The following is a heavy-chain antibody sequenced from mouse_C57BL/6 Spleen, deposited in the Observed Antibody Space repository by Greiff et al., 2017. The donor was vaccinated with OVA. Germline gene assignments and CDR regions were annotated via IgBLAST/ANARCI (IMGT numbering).Heavy chain of an antibody. D-gene: IGHD4-1*01. CDR2: ISNGGGST. J-gene: IGHJ2*01. Sequence: EVKVVESGGGLVQPGGSLKLSCAASGFTFSDYYMYWVRQTPEKRLEWVAYISNGGGSTYYPDTVKGRFTISRDNAKNTLYLQMSRLKSEDTAMYYCARKGLTGFDYWGQGTTLTVSS. V-gene: IGHV5-12*01. CDR3: ARKGLTGFDY. CDR1: GFTFSDYY.